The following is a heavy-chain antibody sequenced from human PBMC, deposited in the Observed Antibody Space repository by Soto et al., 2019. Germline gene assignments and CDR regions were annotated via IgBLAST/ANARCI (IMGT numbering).Heavy chain of an antibody. CDR1: GGSVSIGSYY. J-gene: IGHJ3*02. D-gene: IGHD3-10*01. V-gene: IGHV4-61*01. Sequence: SETLSLTCTVSGGSVSIGSYYWSWIRQPPGKGLVWIGYIYYSGSANYNPSLKSRVPISVDTSKNQFSLKLRSVTAADTAVYYCARDYGSGRDDFDIGGQGTMVTGSS. CDR2: IYYSGSA. CDR3: ARDYGSGRDDFDI.